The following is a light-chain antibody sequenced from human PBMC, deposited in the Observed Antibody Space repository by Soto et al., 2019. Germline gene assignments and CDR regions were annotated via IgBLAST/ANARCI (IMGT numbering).Light chain of an antibody. CDR3: QQANSFPWT. CDR1: QGISRW. J-gene: IGKJ1*01. Sequence: DIQMTQSPSFVSASVVDRVTITCRASQGISRWLAWYQQKPGKAPNLLIYVASRLESGVPSRFRGSGSGTDFSLTISSLQPEDFATYYCQQANSFPWTFGQGTKVDIK. CDR2: VAS. V-gene: IGKV1-12*01.